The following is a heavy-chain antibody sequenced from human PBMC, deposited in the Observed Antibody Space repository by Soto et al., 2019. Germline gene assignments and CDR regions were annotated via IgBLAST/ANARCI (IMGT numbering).Heavy chain of an antibody. Sequence: GGSLRLSCAASGFTFSSYGMHWVRQAPGKGLEWVAVIWYDGSNKYYADSVKGRFTISRDNSKNTLYLQMNSLRAEDTAVYYCARDRYDYIWGSRTDAFDIWGQGTMVTVSS. J-gene: IGHJ3*02. CDR3: ARDRYDYIWGSRTDAFDI. D-gene: IGHD3-16*01. V-gene: IGHV3-33*01. CDR1: GFTFSSYG. CDR2: IWYDGSNK.